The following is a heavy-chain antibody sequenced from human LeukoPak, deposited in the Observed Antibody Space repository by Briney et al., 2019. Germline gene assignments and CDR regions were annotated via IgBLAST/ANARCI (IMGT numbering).Heavy chain of an antibody. D-gene: IGHD4-17*01. CDR3: AKDLGYGDYGGGMDV. V-gene: IGHV3-30*18. CDR2: ISYDGSNK. J-gene: IGHJ6*02. CDR1: GFTFSSYG. Sequence: PGGSLRLSCAASGFTFSSYGMHWVRQASGKGLEWVAVISYDGSNKYYADSVKGRFTISRDNSKNTLYLQMNSLRAEDTAVYYCAKDLGYGDYGGGMDVWGQGTTVTVSS.